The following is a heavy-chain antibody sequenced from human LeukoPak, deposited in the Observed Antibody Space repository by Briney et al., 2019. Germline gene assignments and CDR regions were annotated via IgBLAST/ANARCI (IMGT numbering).Heavy chain of an antibody. CDR3: SRGGEGYVSTRMAFDI. Sequence: GGSLRLSCAASGFTFSSYGMSWVRQAPGKGLEWVSAITGSGGSTYYADSVKGRFTISRDNSKNTLYLQMNSLRDEGTAVYYGSRGGEGYVSTRMAFDIWGQGTMVSVSS. J-gene: IGHJ3*02. D-gene: IGHD5-12*01. CDR1: GFTFSSYG. CDR2: ITGSGGST. V-gene: IGHV3-23*01.